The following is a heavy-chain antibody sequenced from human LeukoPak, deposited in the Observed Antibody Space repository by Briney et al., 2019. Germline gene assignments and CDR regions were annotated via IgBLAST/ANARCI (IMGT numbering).Heavy chain of an antibody. CDR3: ARDQEGFDY. Sequence: ASVKVSCKASGYIFTSNYIHWVRQAPGQGLEWMGMIYPRDGSTSYAQGFQDRVTVTRDTSTSTVHMELSGLRSEDTAVYYCARDQEGFDYWGQGTQVTVSS. CDR1: GYIFTSNY. J-gene: IGHJ4*02. V-gene: IGHV1-46*01. CDR2: IYPRDGST.